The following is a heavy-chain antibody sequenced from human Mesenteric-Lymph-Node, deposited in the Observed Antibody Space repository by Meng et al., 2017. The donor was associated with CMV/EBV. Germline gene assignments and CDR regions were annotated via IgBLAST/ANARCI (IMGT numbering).Heavy chain of an antibody. CDR2: INPNSGGT. CDR3: ARSRRLWVTRSGPAEYFQH. Sequence: ASVKVSCKASGYTFTGYYMHWVRQAPGQGLEWMGWINPNSGGTNYAQKFQGRVTMTRDTSISTAYMELSRLRSEDTAVYYCARSRRLWVTRSGPAEYFQHWGQGTLVTVSS. D-gene: IGHD5-18*01. CDR1: GYTFTGYY. J-gene: IGHJ1*01. V-gene: IGHV1-2*02.